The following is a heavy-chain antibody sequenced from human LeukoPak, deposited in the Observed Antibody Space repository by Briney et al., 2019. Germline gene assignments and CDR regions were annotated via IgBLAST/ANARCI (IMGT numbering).Heavy chain of an antibody. J-gene: IGHJ4*02. V-gene: IGHV4-59*08. Sequence: SETLSLTCTVSGGSISSYYWNWIRQPPGKGLEWIGYIYYIGSTNYNPSLKSRVTISVDTSKNQFSLKLSSVTAADTAVYYCARGMWFGERSPSFDSWGQGTLVTVSS. D-gene: IGHD3-10*01. CDR3: ARGMWFGERSPSFDS. CDR2: IYYIGST. CDR1: GGSISSYY.